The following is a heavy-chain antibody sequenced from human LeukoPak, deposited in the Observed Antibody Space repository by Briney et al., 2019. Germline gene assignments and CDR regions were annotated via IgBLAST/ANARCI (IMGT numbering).Heavy chain of an antibody. CDR2: IYYSGST. Sequence: SETLSLTCTVSGGSISSSSYYWGWIRQPPGKGLEWIGSIYYSGSTYYNPSLKSRVTISVDTSKNQFSLKLSSVIAADAAVYYCARDGRYYDYVWGSYRPSWREPRFGYWGQGTLVTVSS. J-gene: IGHJ4*02. V-gene: IGHV4-39*07. D-gene: IGHD3-16*02. CDR3: ARDGRYYDYVWGSYRPSWREPRFGY. CDR1: GGSISSSSYY.